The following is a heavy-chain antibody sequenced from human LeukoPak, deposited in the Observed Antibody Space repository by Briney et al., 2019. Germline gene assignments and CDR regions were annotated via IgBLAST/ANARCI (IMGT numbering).Heavy chain of an antibody. Sequence: ASVKVSCKTSGYTFTRDGISWVRQAPGQGLEWMGWISVINNANTRYAQNFQGRLTMTTDTSTTTAYMELRSLRSDDTAVYYCSREFPFCGADCFSGVFDIWGQGTMVTVS. D-gene: IGHD2-21*02. CDR2: ISVINNANT. CDR1: GYTFTRDG. J-gene: IGHJ3*02. V-gene: IGHV1-18*01. CDR3: SREFPFCGADCFSGVFDI.